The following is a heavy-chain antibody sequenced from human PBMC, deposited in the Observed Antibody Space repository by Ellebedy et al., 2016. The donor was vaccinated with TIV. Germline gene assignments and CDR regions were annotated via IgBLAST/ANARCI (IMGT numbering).Heavy chain of an antibody. V-gene: IGHV3-21*01. CDR2: ISSSSSYI. CDR1: GFTFSSYS. J-gene: IGHJ4*02. CDR3: ARDIGYPSGDFDY. Sequence: GESLKISCAASGFTFSSYSMNWVRQAPGKGLEWVSSISSSSSYIYYADSVKGRFTISRDNAKNSLYLQMNSLRAEDTAVYYCARDIGYPSGDFDYWGQGTLVTVSS. D-gene: IGHD1-26*01.